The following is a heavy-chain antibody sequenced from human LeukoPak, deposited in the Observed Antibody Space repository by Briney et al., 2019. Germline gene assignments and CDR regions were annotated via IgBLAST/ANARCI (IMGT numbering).Heavy chain of an antibody. Sequence: QPGGSLRLSCAASGFTFADYAMHWVRQAPGKGMEWDSGSSWNSGSIGYADSVKGRFIISRDNAKNSLYLQMNSLRAEDTALYYCAKDRYYDFWSGYFDYWGQGTLVTVSS. V-gene: IGHV3-9*01. CDR3: AKDRYYDFWSGYFDY. CDR1: GFTFADYA. D-gene: IGHD3-3*01. CDR2: SSWNSGSI. J-gene: IGHJ4*02.